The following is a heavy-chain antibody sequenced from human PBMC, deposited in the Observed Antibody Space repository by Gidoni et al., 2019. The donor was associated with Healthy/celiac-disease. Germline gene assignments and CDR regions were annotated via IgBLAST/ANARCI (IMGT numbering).Heavy chain of an antibody. J-gene: IGHJ4*02. D-gene: IGHD2-15*01. V-gene: IGHV1-2*04. CDR1: GYTFTGYY. Sequence: QVQLVQSGAEVKKPGASVKVSCKASGYTFTGYYIHWVRQAPGQGLEWMGWINPNSGGTNYAQKFQGWVTMTRDTSISTAYMELSRLRSDDTAVYYCARAPTPIGYCSGGSCYSDYFDYWGQGTLVTVSS. CDR3: ARAPTPIGYCSGGSCYSDYFDY. CDR2: INPNSGGT.